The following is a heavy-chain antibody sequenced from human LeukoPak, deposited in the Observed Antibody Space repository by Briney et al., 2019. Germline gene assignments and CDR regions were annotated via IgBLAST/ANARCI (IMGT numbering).Heavy chain of an antibody. CDR2: ISYDGSNK. V-gene: IGHV3-30-3*01. Sequence: GGSLRLSCAASGFTFSSYAMHWVRQAPGKGLEWVAVISYDGSNKYYADSVKGRFTISRDNSKNTLYLQMNSLRAEDTAVYYCARSVVGRWLQSAIDYWGQGTLVTVSP. CDR3: ARSVVGRWLQSAIDY. D-gene: IGHD5-24*01. J-gene: IGHJ4*02. CDR1: GFTFSSYA.